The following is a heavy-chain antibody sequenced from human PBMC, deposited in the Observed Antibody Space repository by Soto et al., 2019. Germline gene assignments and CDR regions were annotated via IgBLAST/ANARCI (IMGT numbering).Heavy chain of an antibody. V-gene: IGHV3-30*03. CDR1: GFSFSHYG. CDR3: ARDREREQLGYYGVDV. Sequence: QVQVVESGGVVVQPGRSLRLSCVASGFSFSHYGMQWVRQAPGKGLEWVAVISYDGSHKYYGESVTGRFTISRDNAKTTLYLQMNSLRPDDTALYFCARDREREQLGYYGVDVWGQGTTVAVSS. D-gene: IGHD6-13*01. J-gene: IGHJ6*02. CDR2: ISYDGSHK.